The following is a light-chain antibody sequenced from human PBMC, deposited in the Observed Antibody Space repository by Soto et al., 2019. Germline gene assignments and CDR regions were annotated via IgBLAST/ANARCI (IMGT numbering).Light chain of an antibody. CDR3: QQYGSSLYT. CDR2: GAS. J-gene: IGKJ2*01. CDR1: QSVSGSY. Sequence: EIVFTQSPGTLSLFPGERATLSCRASQSVSGSYLAWDQQKPGQAPRLLISGASSRATGIPDRFSGSGSGADITLTISRLEPEDFAVYYCQQYGSSLYTFGQGTKLEFK. V-gene: IGKV3-20*01.